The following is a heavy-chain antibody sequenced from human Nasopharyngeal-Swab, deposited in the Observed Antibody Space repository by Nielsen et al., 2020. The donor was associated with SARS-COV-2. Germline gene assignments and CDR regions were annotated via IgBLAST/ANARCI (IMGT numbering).Heavy chain of an antibody. CDR1: GASISSRNNY. V-gene: IGHV4-39*07. CDR2: IFSSGST. J-gene: IGHJ4*02. CDR3: ARDESGDYLGLPFDH. Sequence: SETLSLTCVVSGASISSRNNYWGWIRQSPGKGLELLGTIFSSGSTYNPSLKSRVTMSVDTSKNQFSLKLTSVTAADTAVYYCARDESGDYLGLPFDHWGRGTLVTVFS. D-gene: IGHD4-17*01.